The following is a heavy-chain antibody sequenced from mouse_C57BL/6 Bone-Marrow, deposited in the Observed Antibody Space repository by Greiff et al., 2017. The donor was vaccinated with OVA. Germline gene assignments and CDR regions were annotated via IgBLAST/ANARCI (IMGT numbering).Heavy chain of an antibody. V-gene: IGHV5-16*01. J-gene: IGHJ4*01. CDR2: INYDGSST. D-gene: IGHD2-2*01. Sequence: EVQLVESEGGLVQPGSSMKLSCTASGFTFSDYYMAWVRQVPEKGLEWVANINYDGSSTYYLDSLKSRFIISRDNAKNILYLQMSSLKSEDTATYYCARGGGYDGYYAMDYWGQGTSVTVSS. CDR3: ARGGGYDGYYAMDY. CDR1: GFTFSDYY.